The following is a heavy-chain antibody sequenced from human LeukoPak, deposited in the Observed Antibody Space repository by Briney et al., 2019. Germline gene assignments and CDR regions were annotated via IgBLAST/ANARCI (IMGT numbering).Heavy chain of an antibody. CDR3: ARDPRVWGSYRRDNWFDP. Sequence: SQTLSLTCTVSGGSISSGSYYWSWIRQPAGKGLEWIGRIYTSGSTNYKPSLKSRVTISVDTSKNQFSLKLSSVTAADTAVYYCARDPRVWGSYRRDNWFDPWGQGTLVTVSS. V-gene: IGHV4-61*02. CDR1: GGSISSGSYY. CDR2: IYTSGST. J-gene: IGHJ5*02. D-gene: IGHD3-16*02.